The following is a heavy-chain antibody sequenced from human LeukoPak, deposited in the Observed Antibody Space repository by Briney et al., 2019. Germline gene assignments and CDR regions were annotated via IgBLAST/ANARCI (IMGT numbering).Heavy chain of an antibody. CDR3: AKSYDSKVIGSLGWFDP. CDR2: TNHSGST. CDR1: GGSFSTNY. D-gene: IGHD3-10*01. Sequence: SETLSLTCAVYGGSFSTNYWSWIRQPPGKGLEWIGETNHSGSTNYNPSLKSRVTISIDTSKNQFSLNLSSVTAADTAVYYCAKSYDSKVIGSLGWFDPWDQGTLVTVSS. V-gene: IGHV4-34*01. J-gene: IGHJ5*02.